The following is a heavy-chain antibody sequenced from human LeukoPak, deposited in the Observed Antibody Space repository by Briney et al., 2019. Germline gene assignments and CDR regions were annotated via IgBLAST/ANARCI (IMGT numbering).Heavy chain of an antibody. CDR3: ARANRRGIAVAGTKPY. CDR2: LNPNSGGT. D-gene: IGHD6-19*01. CDR1: GYTFTGYY. Sequence: ASVKVSCKASGYTFTGYYMHWGRQAPGQGLEWRGWLNPNSGGTNYAQKFQGRVTMTRDTSISTAYMELSRLRSDDTAVYYCARANRRGIAVAGTKPYWGQGTLVTVSS. J-gene: IGHJ4*02. V-gene: IGHV1-2*02.